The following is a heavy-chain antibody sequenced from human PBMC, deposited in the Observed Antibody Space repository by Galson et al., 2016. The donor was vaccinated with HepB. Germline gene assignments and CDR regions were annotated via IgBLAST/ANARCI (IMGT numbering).Heavy chain of an antibody. D-gene: IGHD1-26*01. CDR3: ARGAGELLDYGMDV. J-gene: IGHJ6*02. CDR1: GFTFSDYY. CDR2: ISGSGSTI. Sequence: LSCAASGFTFSDYYMSWIRQAPGKGLEWISYISGSGSTIYYADSVKGRFTISRDNAKNSLYLQMTSLRAEDTAVYYCARGAGELLDYGMDVWGQGTTVTVSS. V-gene: IGHV3-11*01.